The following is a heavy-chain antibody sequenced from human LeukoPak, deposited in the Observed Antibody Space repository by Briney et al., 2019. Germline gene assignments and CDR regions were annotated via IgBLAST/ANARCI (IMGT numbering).Heavy chain of an antibody. Sequence: GGSLRLSCAASGFTFSSYAMSWVRQAPGKGLEWVSGISGSGGSTYYADSVKGRFTISRDNSKNTLYLQMTSLRAEDTAVYYCAKDQVWIVVGSFDYWGQGTPVTVSS. CDR2: ISGSGGST. CDR1: GFTFSSYA. CDR3: AKDQVWIVVGSFDY. V-gene: IGHV3-23*01. D-gene: IGHD3-22*01. J-gene: IGHJ4*02.